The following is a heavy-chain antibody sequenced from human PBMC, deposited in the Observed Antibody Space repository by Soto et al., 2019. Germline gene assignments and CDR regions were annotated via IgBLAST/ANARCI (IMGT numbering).Heavy chain of an antibody. Sequence: EVQLLESGGDLVQPGGSLRLSCTASGFTFNTYAMSWDRQAPGKGLEWISAISGGGGSTYYADSVTGRSRISSHTSKDTLSRQRNTLRAEDTAVYFCAKAGNRAWVASLIDYWGEGTLVAV. CDR2: ISGGGGST. V-gene: IGHV3-23*01. CDR3: AKAGNRAWVASLIDY. J-gene: IGHJ4*02. CDR1: GFTFNTYA. D-gene: IGHD2-15*01.